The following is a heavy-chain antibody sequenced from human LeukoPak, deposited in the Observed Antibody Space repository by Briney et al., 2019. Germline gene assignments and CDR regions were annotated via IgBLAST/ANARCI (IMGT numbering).Heavy chain of an antibody. D-gene: IGHD1-26*01. Sequence: GRSLRLSCAASGFTFDDYAMHWVRQAPGKGLEWVSGISWNSGSIGYADSVKGRFTISRDNAKNSLYLQMNSLRAEDTALYYCASMGATNYYYGMDVWGQGTTVTVSS. J-gene: IGHJ6*02. CDR3: ASMGATNYYYGMDV. CDR2: ISWNSGSI. CDR1: GFTFDDYA. V-gene: IGHV3-9*01.